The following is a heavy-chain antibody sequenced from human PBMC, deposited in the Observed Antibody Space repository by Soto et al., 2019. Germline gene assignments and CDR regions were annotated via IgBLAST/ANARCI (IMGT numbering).Heavy chain of an antibody. D-gene: IGHD3-9*01. Sequence: GSLRLSCTAPGFTFTHYAMSWVRQASGRGLEWVSFISDDGHNTYYADAVKGRFTMSRDNSKNTLYLQMNSLRAEDTAVYFCASDMGNGLTDNSSYGMDVFGQRTTVTFCS. J-gene: IGHJ6*02. V-gene: IGHV3-23*01. CDR1: GFTFTHYA. CDR2: ISDDGHNT. CDR3: ASDMGNGLTDNSSYGMDV.